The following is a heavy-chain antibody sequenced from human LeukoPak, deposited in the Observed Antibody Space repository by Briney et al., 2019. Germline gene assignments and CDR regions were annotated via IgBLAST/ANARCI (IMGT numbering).Heavy chain of an antibody. J-gene: IGHJ4*02. Sequence: PGGSLRLFCAASGFTFTSYAMSWVRQAPGKGLEWVSYISSSGSTIYYADSVKGRFTISRDNAKNSLYLQMNSLRAEDTAVYYCARVGAYYDSSGHDYWGQGTLVTVSS. V-gene: IGHV3-48*04. CDR3: ARVGAYYDSSGHDY. D-gene: IGHD3-22*01. CDR1: GFTFTSYA. CDR2: ISSSGSTI.